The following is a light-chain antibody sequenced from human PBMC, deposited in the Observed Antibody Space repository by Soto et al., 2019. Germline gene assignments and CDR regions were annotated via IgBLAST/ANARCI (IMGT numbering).Light chain of an antibody. CDR3: QQRSNWPPSLT. J-gene: IGKJ4*01. V-gene: IGKV3-11*01. Sequence: EIVLTQSPGTLSLSPGERATLSCRASQSVSRYLAWYQRKPGQAPRLLIYDASNRATGIPARFSGSGSGTDFTLTISSLEPEDFAVYYCQQRSNWPPSLTFGGGTKVEIK. CDR2: DAS. CDR1: QSVSRY.